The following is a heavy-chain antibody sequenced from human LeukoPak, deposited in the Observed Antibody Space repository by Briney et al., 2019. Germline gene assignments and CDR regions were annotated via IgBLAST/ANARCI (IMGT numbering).Heavy chain of an antibody. J-gene: IGHJ4*02. D-gene: IGHD3-3*01. Sequence: SETLSLTCTVSGGSISSSSYYWGWIRQPPGKGLEWIGSIYYSGSTYYNPSLKSRVTISVDTSKNQFSLKLSSVTAADTAVYYCARAGITIFGVVIKDYFDYWGQGTLVTVSS. CDR2: IYYSGST. CDR3: ARAGITIFGVVIKDYFDY. CDR1: GGSISSSSYY. V-gene: IGHV4-39*07.